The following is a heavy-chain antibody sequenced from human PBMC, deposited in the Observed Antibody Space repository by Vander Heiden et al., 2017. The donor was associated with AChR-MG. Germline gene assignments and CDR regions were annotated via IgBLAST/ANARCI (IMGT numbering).Heavy chain of an antibody. CDR3: ARGWEGNDTVPSYWYFDL. J-gene: IGHJ2*01. CDR2: IGTAGDT. D-gene: IGHD1-26*01. V-gene: IGHV3-13*01. Sequence: EVQPVESGGGLVQPGGSLRLSCAAPGFTVSSYDMTWVGQAKVKGLEGVSAIGTAGDTSYPGSVKGRFTISRENAKNSLYLQMNSLRAGDTAVYYCARGWEGNDTVPSYWYFDLWGRGTLVTVSS. CDR1: GFTVSSYD.